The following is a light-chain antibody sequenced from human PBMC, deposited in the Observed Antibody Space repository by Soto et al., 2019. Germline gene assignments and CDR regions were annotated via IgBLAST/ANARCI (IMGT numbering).Light chain of an antibody. CDR2: AAS. CDR3: QQSHSTPLT. V-gene: IGKV1-39*01. Sequence: DIQMTQSPSSLSASVGDRATITCRASQSISRYLNWYQQRTGKAPKFLIYAASTLQRGVPSRFSGSGFGTEFTLTISSLQPEDFATDYCQQSHSTPLTFGGGTKVDIK. CDR1: QSISRY. J-gene: IGKJ4*01.